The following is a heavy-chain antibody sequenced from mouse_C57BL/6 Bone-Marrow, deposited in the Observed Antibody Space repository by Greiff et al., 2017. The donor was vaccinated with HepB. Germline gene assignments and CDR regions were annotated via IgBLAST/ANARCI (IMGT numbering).Heavy chain of an antibody. CDR1: GYTFTDYE. CDR3: TRRIYYGNYSWFAY. V-gene: IGHV1-15*01. Sequence: QVQLKESGAELVRPGASVTLSCKASGYTFTDYEMHWVKQTPVHGLEWIGAIDPETGGTAYNQKFKGKAILTADKSSSTAYMELRSLTSEDSAVYYCTRRIYYGNYSWFAYWGQGTLVTVSA. D-gene: IGHD2-1*01. CDR2: IDPETGGT. J-gene: IGHJ3*01.